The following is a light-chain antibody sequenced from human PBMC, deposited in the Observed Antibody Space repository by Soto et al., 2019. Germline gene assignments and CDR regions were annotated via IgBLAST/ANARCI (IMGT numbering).Light chain of an antibody. V-gene: IGLV2-14*01. CDR1: SSDVGAYEY. CDR2: EVS. J-gene: IGLJ1*01. Sequence: QSVLTQPASVSGSPGQSVTISCTGTSSDVGAYEYVSWYQQHPGKAPKLMIYEVSNRPSGVSNRFSGSKSGNTASLTISGLQADDEADYYCNSYAGTITRFVFGTGTKLTVL. CDR3: NSYAGTITRFV.